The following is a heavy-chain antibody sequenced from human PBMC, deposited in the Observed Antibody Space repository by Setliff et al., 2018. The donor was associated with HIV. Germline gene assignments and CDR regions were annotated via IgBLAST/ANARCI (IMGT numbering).Heavy chain of an antibody. V-gene: IGHV3-30*01. CDR1: GFTLTSSW. J-gene: IGHJ6*02. CDR3: ARSVIGYYYYGMDV. Sequence: GGSLRLSCAVSGFTLTSSWIHWVRQAPGKGLEWVAVISYDGSNKYYADSVKGRFTISRDNSKNTLYLQMNSLRAEDTAVYYCARSVIGYYYYGMDVWGQGTLVTVSS. D-gene: IGHD3-10*01. CDR2: ISYDGSNK.